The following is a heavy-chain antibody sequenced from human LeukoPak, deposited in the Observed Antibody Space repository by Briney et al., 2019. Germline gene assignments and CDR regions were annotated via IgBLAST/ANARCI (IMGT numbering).Heavy chain of an antibody. CDR1: GFTVSSNY. J-gene: IGHJ6*02. V-gene: IGHV3-53*04. Sequence: GGSLRLSCAASGFTVSSNYMSWVRQAPGKGLEWVSVIYSGGSTYYADSVKGRFTISRHNSKNTLYLQMNSLRAEDTAVYYCARDRHYYGSGSYYTTYYGMDVWGQGTTVTVSS. D-gene: IGHD3-10*01. CDR2: IYSGGST. CDR3: ARDRHYYGSGSYYTTYYGMDV.